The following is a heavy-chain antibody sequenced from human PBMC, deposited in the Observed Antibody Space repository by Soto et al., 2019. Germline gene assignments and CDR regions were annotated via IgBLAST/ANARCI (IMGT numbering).Heavy chain of an antibody. J-gene: IGHJ5*02. D-gene: IGHD3-3*01. Sequence: SVQVSCKASGCTFSSYASSWVRQAPAQGLEWMGGIIPIFGTASCAQKFQGRVTIPADESTSTAYMELSSLRTEDTAVHYCARCVITIFGVVSFWFDPWGQGTLVTVSS. CDR3: ARCVITIFGVVSFWFDP. CDR2: IIPIFGTA. V-gene: IGHV1-69*01. CDR1: GCTFSSYA.